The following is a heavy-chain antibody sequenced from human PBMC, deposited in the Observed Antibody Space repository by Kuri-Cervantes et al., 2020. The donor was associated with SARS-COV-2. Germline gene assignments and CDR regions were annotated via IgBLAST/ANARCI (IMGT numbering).Heavy chain of an antibody. D-gene: IGHD1-26*01. CDR3: ARDSRSYYQVLLDHCYYSYMDV. CDR2: IYHSGST. V-gene: IGHV4-30-2*01. J-gene: IGHJ6*03. CDR1: GGSISSGGYS. Sequence: SETLSLTCAVSGGSISSGGYSWSWIRQPPGKGLEWIGYIYHSGSTYYNPSLKSRVTISVDRSKNQFSLKLSSVTAADTAVYYCARDSRSYYQVLLDHCYYSYMDVWGKGTTVTVSS.